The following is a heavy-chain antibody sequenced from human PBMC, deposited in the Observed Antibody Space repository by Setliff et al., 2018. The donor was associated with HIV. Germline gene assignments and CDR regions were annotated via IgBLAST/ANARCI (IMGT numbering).Heavy chain of an antibody. CDR1: GFTFSSAW. V-gene: IGHV3-48*03. CDR3: AAQGVL. CDR2: ISSSGATT. Sequence: LSLSCAASGFTFSSAWMSWVRQAPGKGLEWLSYISSSGATTYYADSVKGRFTISRDNAKNSVLLQMNSLRVEDTAVYFCAAQGVLWGQGTQVTVS. J-gene: IGHJ4*02.